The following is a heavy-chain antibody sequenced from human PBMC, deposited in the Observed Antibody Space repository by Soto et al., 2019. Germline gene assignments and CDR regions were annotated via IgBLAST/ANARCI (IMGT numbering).Heavy chain of an antibody. CDR3: ARDSSSIPNPPYYYYYGMDV. D-gene: IGHD6-6*01. Sequence: EVQLVESGGGLVQPGGSLRLSCAASGFTVSSNYMTWVRQAPGKGLEWVAILYSGGNIYYADSVKGRFTISRDNSKNTVYLQMNSLRAEDTAVYYCARDSSSIPNPPYYYYYGMDVWGQGTTVTVSS. V-gene: IGHV3-66*01. CDR1: GFTVSSNY. CDR2: LYSGGNI. J-gene: IGHJ6*02.